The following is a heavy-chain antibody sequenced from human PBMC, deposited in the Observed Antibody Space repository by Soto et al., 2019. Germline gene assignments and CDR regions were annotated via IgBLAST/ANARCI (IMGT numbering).Heavy chain of an antibody. V-gene: IGHV3-7*03. CDR2: INEDGSEK. CDR3: ARTGWTQSSYYFDC. D-gene: IGHD3-16*01. J-gene: IGHJ4*02. Sequence: GGSLRLSCAASGFSFSLFWMSWVRQTPGKGLEWVANINEDGSEKFFADSVKGRFTISRDNAKNSLSLQMNSLTADDTAVYYCARTGWTQSSYYFDCWGQGNLVTVSS. CDR1: GFSFSLFW.